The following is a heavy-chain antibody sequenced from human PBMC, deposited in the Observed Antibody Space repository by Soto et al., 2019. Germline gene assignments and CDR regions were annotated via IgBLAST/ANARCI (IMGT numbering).Heavy chain of an antibody. J-gene: IGHJ4*02. CDR1: GFTFSTYA. D-gene: IGHD6-19*01. V-gene: IGHV3-30-3*01. CDR2: ISYDGSNK. Sequence: QVQLVESGGGVVQPGRSLRLSCAASGFTFSTYAMHWVRQAPGKGLEWVAVISYDGSNKYYADSVKGRFTISRDNSKNTLYLQMNSLRAEDTAVYYWARDKSPYSRGWHNRHFDYWGQGNLVTVSS. CDR3: ARDKSPYSRGWHNRHFDY.